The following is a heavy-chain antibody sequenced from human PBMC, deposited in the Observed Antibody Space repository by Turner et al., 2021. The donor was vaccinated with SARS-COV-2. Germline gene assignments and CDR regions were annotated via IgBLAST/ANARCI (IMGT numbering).Heavy chain of an antibody. Sequence: QLELQGSRPGRVKPAVTLSPPCTVSGSSISSSTCYWGWLRQPPGMGLKWIGNIYYSGSNYYTPSLKSGVTISDDTSKNLSPLQLCPVAAADAAVYCGARLMDTAMDYYGLDVWGQGTTVTVSS. CDR1: GSSISSSTCY. CDR2: IYYSGSN. D-gene: IGHD5-18*01. V-gene: IGHV4-39*01. CDR3: ARLMDTAMDYYGLDV. J-gene: IGHJ6*02.